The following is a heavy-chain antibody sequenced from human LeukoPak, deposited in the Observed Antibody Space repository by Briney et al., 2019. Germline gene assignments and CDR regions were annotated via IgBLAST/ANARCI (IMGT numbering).Heavy chain of an antibody. J-gene: IGHJ5*02. D-gene: IGHD1-26*01. CDR3: ARDSTFKWELRSVDWFDP. V-gene: IGHV7-4-1*02. CDR2: INTNTGNP. Sequence: ASVKVSCKASGHTFTSYAMNWVRQAPGQGLEWMGWINTNTGNPTYAQGFTGRFVFSLDTSVSTAYLQISSLKAEDTAVYYCARDSTFKWELRSVDWFDPWGQGTLVTVSS. CDR1: GHTFTSYA.